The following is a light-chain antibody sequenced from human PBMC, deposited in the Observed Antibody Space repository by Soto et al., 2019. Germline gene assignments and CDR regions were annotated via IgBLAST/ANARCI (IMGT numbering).Light chain of an antibody. CDR3: SSYTSSSTRVV. CDR1: NSDVRGYNF. J-gene: IGLJ2*01. Sequence: QSALTQPASVSGSPGQSITISCTGTNSDVRGYNFVSWYQHHPGKAPKLMIYDVSNRPSGVSNRFSGSKSGNTASLTISGLQAEDEADYYCSSYTSSSTRVVFGGGTKVTVL. CDR2: DVS. V-gene: IGLV2-14*03.